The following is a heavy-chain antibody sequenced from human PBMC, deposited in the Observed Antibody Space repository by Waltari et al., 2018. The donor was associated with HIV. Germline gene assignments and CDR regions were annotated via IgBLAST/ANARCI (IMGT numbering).Heavy chain of an antibody. Sequence: DVQLLDSGGGLVQPGGSLRLSCAASGFSFNDLAMNWARQAPGKGLEWVSGISGSGDGTYYADSVKGRFTISRDNSKNTLYLQMNSLRAEDTAVYYCAKGGYCSSTSCISWFAPWGQGTLVTVSS. J-gene: IGHJ5*02. CDR2: ISGSGDGT. CDR3: AKGGYCSSTSCISWFAP. V-gene: IGHV3-23*01. D-gene: IGHD2-2*01. CDR1: GFSFNDLA.